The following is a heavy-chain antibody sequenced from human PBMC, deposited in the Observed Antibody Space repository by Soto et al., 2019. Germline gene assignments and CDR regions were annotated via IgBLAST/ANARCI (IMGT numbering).Heavy chain of an antibody. Sequence: PSETLSLTCTVSGGSISSSSYYWGWIRQPPGKGLEWIGSIYYSGSTYYNPSLKSRVTISVDTSKNQFSLKLSSVTAADTAVYYCASGKNTYYDFWSGYSPWYFDYWGPGTLVTV. CDR1: GGSISSSSYY. J-gene: IGHJ4*02. CDR2: IYYSGST. D-gene: IGHD3-3*01. CDR3: ASGKNTYYDFWSGYSPWYFDY. V-gene: IGHV4-39*01.